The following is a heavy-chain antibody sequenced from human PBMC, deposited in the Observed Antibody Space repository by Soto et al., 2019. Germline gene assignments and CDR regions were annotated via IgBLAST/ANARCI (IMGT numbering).Heavy chain of an antibody. CDR2: ISWNSGSI. Sequence: GGSKRLSCAAAGFNFEDYARHWVRQEPGKGLEWVSGISWNSGSIGYADSVKGRFTISRDNAKNSLYLQMNSLRAEDTALYYCAKDRFWRYYCYMDVWGKGTTVTVSS. J-gene: IGHJ6*03. CDR3: AKDRFWRYYCYMDV. V-gene: IGHV3-9*01. CDR1: GFNFEDYA.